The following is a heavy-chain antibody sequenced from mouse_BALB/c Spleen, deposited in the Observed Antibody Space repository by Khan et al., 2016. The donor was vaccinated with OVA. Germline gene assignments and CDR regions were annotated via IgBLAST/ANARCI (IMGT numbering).Heavy chain of an antibody. J-gene: IGHJ2*01. CDR3: AKNQGGDFDY. D-gene: IGHD3-2*02. CDR2: ISYSGNT. CDR1: GYSITSDYA. Sequence: EVQLQESGPGLVKPSQSLSLTCTVTGYSITSDYAWNWIRQFPGNKLEWMGYISYSGNTKYNPSLKSRISITRDTSKNQFFLQLNFVTIEDTASYYWAKNQGGDFDYWGQGTTLTVSS. V-gene: IGHV3-2*02.